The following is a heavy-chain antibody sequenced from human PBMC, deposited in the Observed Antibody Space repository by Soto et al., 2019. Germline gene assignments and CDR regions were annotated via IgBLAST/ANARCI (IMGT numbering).Heavy chain of an antibody. J-gene: IGHJ3*02. V-gene: IGHV4-31*03. Sequence: SETLSLTCTVSGGSISSGGYYWSWIRQHPGKGLEWIGYIYYSGSTYYNPSLRSRVTISVDTSKNQFSLKLSSVTAADTAVYYCARRSRYYDSSGYYGDAFDIWGQGTMVTVSS. D-gene: IGHD3-22*01. CDR1: GGSISSGGYY. CDR2: IYYSGST. CDR3: ARRSRYYDSSGYYGDAFDI.